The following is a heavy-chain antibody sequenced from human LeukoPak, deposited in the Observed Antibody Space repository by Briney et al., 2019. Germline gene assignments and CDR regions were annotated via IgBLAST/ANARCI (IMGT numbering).Heavy chain of an antibody. Sequence: GGALRLSCAASGFTLSSYSMNWGRQAPGKGLEWVSSISSSSYIYYADSVKGRFTISRDNAKNSLYLQMNSLRAEDTAVYYCARYPGYCSSTSCYVWGQGTLVTVSS. CDR2: ISSSSYI. D-gene: IGHD2-2*01. CDR1: GFTLSSYS. J-gene: IGHJ4*02. CDR3: ARYPGYCSSTSCYV. V-gene: IGHV3-21*01.